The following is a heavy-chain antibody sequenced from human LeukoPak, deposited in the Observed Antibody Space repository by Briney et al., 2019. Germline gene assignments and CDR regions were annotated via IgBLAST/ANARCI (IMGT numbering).Heavy chain of an antibody. CDR3: ARAAAGFDY. CDR2: ISGSGGST. D-gene: IGHD6-13*01. Sequence: GSLRLSCAASGFTFSSYVMSWVRQAPGKGLEWVSAISGSGGSTYYADSVKGRFIISRDNSKNTLYLQMNSLRAEETAVYYCARAAAGFDYWGERTLVTVSS. CDR1: GFTFSSYV. V-gene: IGHV3-23*01. J-gene: IGHJ4*02.